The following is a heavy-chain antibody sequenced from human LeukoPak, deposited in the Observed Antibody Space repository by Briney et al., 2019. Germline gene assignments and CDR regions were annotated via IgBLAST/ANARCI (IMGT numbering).Heavy chain of an antibody. V-gene: IGHV3-21*04. D-gene: IGHD6-19*01. J-gene: IGHJ4*02. CDR3: ARDLWQWLPTDY. CDR1: GFTFSSYS. Sequence: PGGSLRLSCAASGFTFSSYSMNWVRQAPGKGLEWVSSISSSSSYIYYADSVKGRFTISRDNAKNSLYLQMNSLRAEDTAVYYCARDLWQWLPTDYWGQGTLVTVSS. CDR2: ISSSSSYI.